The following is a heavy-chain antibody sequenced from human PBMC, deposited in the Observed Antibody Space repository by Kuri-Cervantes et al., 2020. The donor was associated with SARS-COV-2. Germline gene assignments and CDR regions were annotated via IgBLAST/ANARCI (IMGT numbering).Heavy chain of an antibody. CDR2: INPSGGST. CDR1: GYTFTSYY. D-gene: IGHD3-3*01. Sequence: ASVKVSCKASGYTFTSYYMHWVRQAPGQGLEWMGIINPSGGSTSYAQKFQGRVTMTRNTSISTAYMELSSLRSEDTAVYYCARGHKRIFFWSGQQYYFDYRGQGTLVTVSS. J-gene: IGHJ4*02. CDR3: ARGHKRIFFWSGQQYYFDY. V-gene: IGHV1-46*01.